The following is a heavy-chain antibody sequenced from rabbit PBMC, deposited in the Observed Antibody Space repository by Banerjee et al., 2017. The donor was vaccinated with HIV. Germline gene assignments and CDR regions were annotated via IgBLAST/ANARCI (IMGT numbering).Heavy chain of an antibody. D-gene: IGHD4-1*01. CDR3: ARDPVLAGTL. Sequence: QEQLEESGGDLVKPEGSLTLTCTASGFSFSSSYWICWVRQAPGKGLEWIACIYTGSSGSTYYASWAKGRFTISKTSSTTVTLQMTSLTAADTATYFCARDPVLAGTLWGPGTLVTVS. V-gene: IGHV1S45*01. CDR2: IYTGSSGST. CDR1: GFSFSSSYW. J-gene: IGHJ4*01.